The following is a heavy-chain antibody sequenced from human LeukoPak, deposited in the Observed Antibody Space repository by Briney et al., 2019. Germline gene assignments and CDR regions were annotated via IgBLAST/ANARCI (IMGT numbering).Heavy chain of an antibody. CDR3: AKAVHSSSSWQIDY. V-gene: IGHV3-30*18. CDR1: GFTFSSYA. Sequence: PGRPLRLCCEVSGFTFSSYAMHWLRQAPDKVLEWVAVISYDGSNKYYADSVKGRFTISRDNSKNTLYLQMNSLRPEDTAVFYCAKAVHSSSSWQIDYWGQGTLVTVSS. CDR2: ISYDGSNK. D-gene: IGHD6-6*01. J-gene: IGHJ4*02.